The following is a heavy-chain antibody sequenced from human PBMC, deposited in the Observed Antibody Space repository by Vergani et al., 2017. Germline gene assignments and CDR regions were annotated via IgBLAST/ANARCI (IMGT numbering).Heavy chain of an antibody. Sequence: QVQLQESGPGLVKPSQTLSLTCTVSGGSISSGGYYWSWIRQPPGKGLEWIGEINHSGSTNYNPSLKSRVTISVDTSKNQFSLKLSSVTAADTAVYYCARGRYDFWSGYYTKFDPWGQGTLVTVSS. J-gene: IGHJ5*02. CDR2: INHSGST. D-gene: IGHD3-3*01. CDR1: GGSISSGGYY. V-gene: IGHV4-31*03. CDR3: ARGRYDFWSGYYTKFDP.